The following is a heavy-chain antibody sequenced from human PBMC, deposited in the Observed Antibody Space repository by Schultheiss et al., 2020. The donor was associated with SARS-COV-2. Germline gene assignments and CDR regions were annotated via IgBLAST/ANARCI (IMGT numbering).Heavy chain of an antibody. CDR2: IYYSGST. Sequence: SETLSLTCTVSGGSISSYYWSWIRQPPGKGLEWIGSIYYSGSTYYNPSLKSRVTISVDKSKNQFSLKLSSVTAADTAVYYCARDARGYCSGGSCYSGYYYYGMDVWGQGTTVTVSS. CDR3: ARDARGYCSGGSCYSGYYYYGMDV. D-gene: IGHD2-15*01. J-gene: IGHJ6*02. V-gene: IGHV4-59*12. CDR1: GGSISSYY.